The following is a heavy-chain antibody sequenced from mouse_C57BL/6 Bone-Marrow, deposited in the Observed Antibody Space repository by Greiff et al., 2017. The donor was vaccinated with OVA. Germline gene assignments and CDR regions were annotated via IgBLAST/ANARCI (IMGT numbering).Heavy chain of an antibody. Sequence: QVQLQQPGAELVRPGSSVKLSCKASGYTFTSYWMDWVKQRPGQGLEWIGNIYPSDSETHYNQKFKDKATLTVDKSSSTAYMQLSSLTSADSAVYYCARKDYYGSSYFDYWGQGTTLTVSS. V-gene: IGHV1-61*01. J-gene: IGHJ2*01. D-gene: IGHD1-1*01. CDR2: IYPSDSET. CDR3: ARKDYYGSSYFDY. CDR1: GYTFTSYW.